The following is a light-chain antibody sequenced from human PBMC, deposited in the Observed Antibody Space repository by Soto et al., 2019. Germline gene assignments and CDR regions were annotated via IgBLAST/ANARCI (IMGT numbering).Light chain of an antibody. V-gene: IGKV3-20*01. J-gene: IGKJ5*01. Sequence: EIVLTQSPGTLSLSPGERATLSCRASQSVSSSSLAWYQQKRGQAPRLLISGASSRATGIPARFSGSGSMTVFTLTISSLEPADSAIYYCQQRASWPLITFGQGTRLEIK. CDR1: QSVSSSS. CDR3: QQRASWPLIT. CDR2: GAS.